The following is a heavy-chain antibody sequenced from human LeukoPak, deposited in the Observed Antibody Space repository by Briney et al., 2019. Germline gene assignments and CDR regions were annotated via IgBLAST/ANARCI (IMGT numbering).Heavy chain of an antibody. CDR1: GFTFSGYA. J-gene: IGHJ4*02. D-gene: IGHD4-17*01. CDR3: AKDPETYGDYSPVDY. V-gene: IGHV3-23*01. CDR2: ISGSGGST. Sequence: PGRSLRLSCAASGFTFSGYAMSWVRQAPGKGLEWVSAISGSGGSTYYADSVKGRFTISRDNSKNTLYLQMNSLRAEDTAVYYCAKDPETYGDYSPVDYWGQGTLVTVSS.